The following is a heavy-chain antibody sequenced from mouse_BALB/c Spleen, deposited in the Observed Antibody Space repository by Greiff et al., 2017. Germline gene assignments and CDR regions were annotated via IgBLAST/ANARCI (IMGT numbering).Heavy chain of an antibody. CDR1: GYSLTSYG. V-gene: IGHV2-2*02. Sequence: VQLQESGPGLVRPSPSLSISCKASGYSLTSYGVHWVSQSPGQGLEWLGVIWSGGSTDYNEYFISRLSISKDNSKCQVFFKMNSLQANDTAISYCSRERESYDGSFAYWGQGTLVTVSA. CDR3: SRERESYDGSFAY. CDR2: IWSGGST. D-gene: IGHD2-3*01. J-gene: IGHJ3*01.